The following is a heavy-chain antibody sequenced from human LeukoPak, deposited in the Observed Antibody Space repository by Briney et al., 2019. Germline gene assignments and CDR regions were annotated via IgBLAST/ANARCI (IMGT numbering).Heavy chain of an antibody. CDR3: TRHVPNSGYANFDY. CDR1: GFTFSGSA. J-gene: IGHJ4*02. D-gene: IGHD5-12*01. CDR2: IRSKANSYAT. Sequence: GGSLRLSCAASGFTFSGSAMHWVLQASGKGLEWVGRIRSKANSYATAYAASVKGRFTISRDDSKNTAYLQMNSLKTEDTAVYYCTRHVPNSGYANFDYWGQGTLVTVSS. V-gene: IGHV3-73*01.